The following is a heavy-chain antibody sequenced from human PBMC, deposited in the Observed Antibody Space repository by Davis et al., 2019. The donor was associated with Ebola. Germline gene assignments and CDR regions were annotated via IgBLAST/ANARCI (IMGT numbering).Heavy chain of an antibody. Sequence: GESLKISCAASGFSFSNYAMNWVRQAPGKGLEWVSSIRGSAGVTYYTDSVRGRFTISRDNSKNTLYLVMNSLRAEDTAVYFCAKDTNADSTGGDYWGQGTLVTASS. V-gene: IGHV3-23*01. J-gene: IGHJ4*02. CDR1: GFSFSNYA. CDR2: IRGSAGVT. D-gene: IGHD4-17*01. CDR3: AKDTNADSTGGDY.